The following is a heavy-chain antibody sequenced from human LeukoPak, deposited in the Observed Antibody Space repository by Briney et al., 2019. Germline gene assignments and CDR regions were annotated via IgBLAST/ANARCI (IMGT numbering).Heavy chain of an antibody. CDR1: GYTFTGYY. Sequence: GGSLKVSCKASGYTFTGYYMHWVRQAPGQGLEWMSWINPKSGGTNYAQTVQGRVTMTRDTSISTAYMEMSRLRTDDTAVYYCARGPAHWGQGTLVTVSS. V-gene: IGHV1-2*02. J-gene: IGHJ4*02. CDR2: INPKSGGT. CDR3: ARGPAH.